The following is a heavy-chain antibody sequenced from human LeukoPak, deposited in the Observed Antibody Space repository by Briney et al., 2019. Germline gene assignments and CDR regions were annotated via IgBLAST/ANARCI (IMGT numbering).Heavy chain of an antibody. CDR3: ASGIWSGYPYFDY. CDR1: GFTFSSYS. J-gene: IGHJ4*02. V-gene: IGHV3-21*01. CDR2: ISSSSSYI. D-gene: IGHD3-3*01. Sequence: GGSLRLSCAASGFTFSSYSMNWVRQAPGKGLEWVSSISSSSSYIYYADSVKGRFTISRDNAKNSLYLQMNSLRAEDTAAYYCASGIWSGYPYFDYWGQGTLVTVSS.